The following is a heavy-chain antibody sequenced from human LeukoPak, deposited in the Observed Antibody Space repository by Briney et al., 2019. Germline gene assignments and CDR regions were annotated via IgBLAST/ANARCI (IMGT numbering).Heavy chain of an antibody. CDR3: ARGGGLDV. J-gene: IGHJ6*02. CDR2: ISGGGGTT. D-gene: IGHD3-16*01. V-gene: IGHV3-23*01. CDR1: GFTFITYA. Sequence: GGSLRLSCTASGFTFITYAMTWVRQVPGKGPEWVSTISGGGGTTYYADSVKGRFTISRDNAKNSLYLQMSNLRAEDTAVYFCARGGGLDVWGQGATVTVSS.